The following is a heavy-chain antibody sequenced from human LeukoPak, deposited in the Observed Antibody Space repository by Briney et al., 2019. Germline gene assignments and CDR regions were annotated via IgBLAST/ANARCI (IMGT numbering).Heavy chain of an antibody. D-gene: IGHD4-23*01. J-gene: IGHJ4*02. CDR2: IRYDGSNK. Sequence: PGGSLRLSCAASGFTFSSYGMHWVRQAPGKGLEWVAFIRYDGSNKYYADSVKGRFTISRDNSKNTLYLQMNSLRAEDTAVYYCAKDGLRRFHYYFDYWGQGTLVTVSS. CDR1: GFTFSSYG. V-gene: IGHV3-30*02. CDR3: AKDGLRRFHYYFDY.